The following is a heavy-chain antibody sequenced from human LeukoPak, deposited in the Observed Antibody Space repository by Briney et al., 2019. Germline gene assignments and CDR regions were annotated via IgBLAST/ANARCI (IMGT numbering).Heavy chain of an antibody. D-gene: IGHD3-10*01. V-gene: IGHV1-3*01. CDR1: GYTFTSYA. CDR3: ARARLTLTMVRGVIITSSRSWFDP. J-gene: IGHJ5*02. CDR2: INAGTGNT. Sequence: ASVKVSCKASGYTFTSYAMHWVRQATGQRLEWMGLINAGTGNTKYSQKFQDRVTITRDTSASTAYMELSSLRSEDTAVYYCARARLTLTMVRGVIITSSRSWFDPWGQGTLVTVSS.